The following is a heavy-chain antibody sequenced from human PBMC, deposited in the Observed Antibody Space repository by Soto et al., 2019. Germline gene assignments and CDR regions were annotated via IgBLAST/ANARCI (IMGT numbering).Heavy chain of an antibody. CDR2: ISYDGSNK. J-gene: IGHJ5*02. CDR1: GFTFSSYA. V-gene: IGHV3-30-3*01. CDR3: ARDGGRGGPPFDP. Sequence: GGSLRLSXAASGFTFSSYAMHWVRQAPGKGLEWVAVISYDGSNKYYADSVKGRFTISRDNSKNTLYLQMNSLRAEDTAVYYCARDGGRGGPPFDPWGQGTLVTVSS. D-gene: IGHD2-15*01.